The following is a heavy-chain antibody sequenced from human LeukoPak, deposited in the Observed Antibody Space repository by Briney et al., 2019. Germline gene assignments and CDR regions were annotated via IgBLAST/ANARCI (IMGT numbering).Heavy chain of an antibody. J-gene: IGHJ4*02. CDR3: ARSSPNFDY. Sequence: SQTLSLTCAISGDSVPSNSAAWNWIGQSPSRGLEWLGRTYYRSKWYNGYAISVKSRIAVNPDTSKNQFSLHLNSVTPEDTAVYYCARSSPNFDYWGQGTLVTVSS. CDR1: GDSVPSNSAA. V-gene: IGHV6-1*01. CDR2: TYYRSKWYN. D-gene: IGHD2-2*01.